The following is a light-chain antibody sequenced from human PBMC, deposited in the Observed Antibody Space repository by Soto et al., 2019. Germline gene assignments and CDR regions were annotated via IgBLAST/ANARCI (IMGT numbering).Light chain of an antibody. CDR3: QQYGSSST. CDR2: GAS. CDR1: QSVSSSY. V-gene: IGKV3-20*01. Sequence: EIVLTQSPGTLSLSPGERATLSCRASQSVSSSYLAWYQQKPGQAPRLLIYGASSRATGIPDRFSASGSGTDFTLTISRLEPEDFAVYYCQQYGSSSTFGQGTKVDIK. J-gene: IGKJ1*01.